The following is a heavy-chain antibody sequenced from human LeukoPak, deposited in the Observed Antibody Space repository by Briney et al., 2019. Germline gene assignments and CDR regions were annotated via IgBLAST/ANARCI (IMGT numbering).Heavy chain of an antibody. D-gene: IGHD1-26*01. J-gene: IGHJ4*02. CDR1: GGSISSGGFH. CDR2: IHNTGST. Sequence: PSETLSLTCTVSGGSISSGGFHWSWIRQAAGKGLEWIGRIHNTGSTNYNPSLTSRVVLSVDPSKNRFFLKLSSVTAADTAVYYCARDRWELPHDFWGQGTLVTVSS. CDR3: ARDRWELPHDF. V-gene: IGHV4-61*02.